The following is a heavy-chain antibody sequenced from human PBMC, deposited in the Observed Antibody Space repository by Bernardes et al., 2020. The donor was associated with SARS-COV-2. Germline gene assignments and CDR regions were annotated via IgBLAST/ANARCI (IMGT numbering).Heavy chain of an antibody. Sequence: SETLSLTCTVSGGSISSGDDYWGWIRQPPGKGLEWIGSIYNSGTTYYNRSLKSRVTISVDTSKNQFSLKLSSVTAADTAVYYCARHRRLAAVGTRWFDPWGQGTLVTVS. CDR2: IYNSGTT. CDR1: GGSISSGDDY. V-gene: IGHV4-39*01. CDR3: ARHRRLAAVGTRWFDP. D-gene: IGHD6-13*01. J-gene: IGHJ5*02.